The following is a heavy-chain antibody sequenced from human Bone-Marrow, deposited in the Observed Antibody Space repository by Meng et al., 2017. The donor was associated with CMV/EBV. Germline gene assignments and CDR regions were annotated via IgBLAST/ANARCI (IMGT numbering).Heavy chain of an antibody. J-gene: IGHJ6*02. CDR3: TRDQGDDFWSGYYFADV. CDR1: GFTFGDYA. CDR2: IRSKAYGGTT. D-gene: IGHD3-3*01. Sequence: GESLKISCTASGFTFGDYAMSWVRQAPGKGLEWVGFIRSKAYGGTTEYAASVKGRFTISRDDSKSIAYLQMNSLKTEDTAVYYCTRDQGDDFWSGYYFADVWGQGTTVPVSS. V-gene: IGHV3-49*04.